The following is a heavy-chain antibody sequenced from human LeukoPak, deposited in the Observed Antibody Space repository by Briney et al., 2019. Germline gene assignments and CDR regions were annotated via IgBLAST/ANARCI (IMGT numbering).Heavy chain of an antibody. D-gene: IGHD3-10*01. CDR3: ARGSVVRASPPSYYFDY. CDR1: GGSISSSSYY. CDR2: IYYSGST. Sequence: SETLSLTCTVSGGSISSSSYYWGWIRQPPGKGLEWIGSIYYSGSTYYNPSLKSRVTISVDTSKNQFSLKLSSVTAADTAVYYCARGSVVRASPPSYYFDYWGQGTLVTVPS. V-gene: IGHV4-39*07. J-gene: IGHJ4*02.